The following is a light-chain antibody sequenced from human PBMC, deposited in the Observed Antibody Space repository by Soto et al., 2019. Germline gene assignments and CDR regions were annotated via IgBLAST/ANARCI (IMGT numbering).Light chain of an antibody. CDR3: QQYCSSLWP. V-gene: IGKV3-20*01. CDR2: GAS. CDR1: QSVSSSY. Sequence: EIVLTQSPGTLSLSPGERATLSCRASQSVSSSYLAWYQQKPGQAPRLLIYGASSRATGIPDRFSGSGSGTDFPLTIRRLEPEDFAVYYCQQYCSSLWPFGQGPKVEIK. J-gene: IGKJ1*01.